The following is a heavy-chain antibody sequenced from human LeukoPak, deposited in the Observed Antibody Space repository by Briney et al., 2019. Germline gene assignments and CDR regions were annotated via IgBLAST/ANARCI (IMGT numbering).Heavy chain of an antibody. D-gene: IGHD6-13*01. CDR1: GFTFSSYA. CDR3: ARHLGYSSSHTDY. Sequence: GGTLRLSCAASGFTFSSYAMSWVRQAPGKGLEWVSAISHSGASTNYADSVKGRFTIARDNSKNTLFLQMHILRADDTAVYYCARHLGYSSSHTDYWGQGTLVTVSS. J-gene: IGHJ4*02. V-gene: IGHV3-23*01. CDR2: ISHSGAST.